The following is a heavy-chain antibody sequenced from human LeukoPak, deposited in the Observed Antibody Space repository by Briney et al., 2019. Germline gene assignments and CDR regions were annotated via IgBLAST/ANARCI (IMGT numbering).Heavy chain of an antibody. D-gene: IGHD5-18*01. CDR3: SRDRTSGYRYGGMDS. Sequence: GASVKVSCKTSGYTFTDYFINWIRQAPGQGLEWGGWINPNTGGTNYAQKFQDRVSMTSDKSTSTVYLYISGLRSDDTAIYYCSRDRTSGYRYGGMDSWGQGTLVTASS. J-gene: IGHJ4*02. CDR2: INPNTGGT. CDR1: GYTFTDYF. V-gene: IGHV1-2*02.